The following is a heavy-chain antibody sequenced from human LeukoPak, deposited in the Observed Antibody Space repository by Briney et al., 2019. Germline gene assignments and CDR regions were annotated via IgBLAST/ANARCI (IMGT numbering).Heavy chain of an antibody. CDR3: AKVSPGYSYGLFDY. CDR2: ISGSGGST. D-gene: IGHD5-18*01. CDR1: GFTFSSYS. J-gene: IGHJ4*02. V-gene: IGHV3-23*01. Sequence: GGSLRLSCAASGFTFSSYSMNWVRQAPGKGLEWVSAISGSGGSTYYADSVKGRFTISRDNSKNTLYLQMNSLRAEDTAVYYCAKVSPGYSYGLFDYWGQGTLVTVSS.